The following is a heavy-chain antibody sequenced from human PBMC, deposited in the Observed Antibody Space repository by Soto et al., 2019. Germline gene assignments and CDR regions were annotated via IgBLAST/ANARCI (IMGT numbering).Heavy chain of an antibody. CDR1: GYSFIRHL. D-gene: IGHD3-10*01. CDR2: MYPGNGDT. Sequence: PEDSLKISCEASGYSFIRHLIGWVRQLPGKGPEWMGTMYPGNGDTLYSPSVKGQVAISADNSIATAYLQWSSLKASDTAIYYCVSQMPGEYGTDVWGQGTTVTVSS. CDR3: VSQMPGEYGTDV. V-gene: IGHV5-51*01. J-gene: IGHJ6*02.